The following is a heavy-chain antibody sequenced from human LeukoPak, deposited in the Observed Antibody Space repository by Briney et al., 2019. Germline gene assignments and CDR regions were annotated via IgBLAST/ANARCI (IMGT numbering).Heavy chain of an antibody. CDR3: VRGAFGETSPFDY. D-gene: IGHD3-10*01. CDR1: GYTFTSYY. Sequence: GSVKVSCKASGYTFTSYYMHWVRQAPGQGLEWMGIINPSGGSTSYAQKFQGRVTMTRDTSTSTVYMELSSLRSKDTAVYYCVRGAFGETSPFDYWGQGTLVTVSS. CDR2: INPSGGST. J-gene: IGHJ4*02. V-gene: IGHV1-46*03.